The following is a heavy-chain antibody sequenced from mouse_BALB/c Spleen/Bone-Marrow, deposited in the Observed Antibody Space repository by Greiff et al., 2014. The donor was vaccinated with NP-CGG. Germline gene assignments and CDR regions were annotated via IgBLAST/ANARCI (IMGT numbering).Heavy chain of an antibody. Sequence: EVQLMESGGGLVQPGGSRKLSCAASGFTFSSFGMHWVRQAPEKGLEWVAYISSGSSTIYYADTVKGRFTISRDNPKNTLFLQMTSLRSEDTAMYYCARLRRYYGYFDYWGQGTTLTVSS. V-gene: IGHV5-17*02. J-gene: IGHJ2*01. D-gene: IGHD1-1*01. CDR2: ISSGSSTI. CDR3: ARLRRYYGYFDY. CDR1: GFTFSSFG.